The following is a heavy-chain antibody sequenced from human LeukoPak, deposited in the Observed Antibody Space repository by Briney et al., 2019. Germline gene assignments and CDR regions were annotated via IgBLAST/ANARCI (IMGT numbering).Heavy chain of an antibody. V-gene: IGHV1-46*01. CDR3: ARARYPGDGYNH. D-gene: IGHD3-9*01. Sequence: ASVKVSCKASGYTFTGYYMHWVRQAPGQGLEWMGIINPSGGSTSYAQKFQGRVTMTRDTSTSTVYMELSSLRSEDTAVYYCARARYPGDGYNHWGQGTLVTVSS. CDR2: INPSGGST. J-gene: IGHJ4*02. CDR1: GYTFTGYY.